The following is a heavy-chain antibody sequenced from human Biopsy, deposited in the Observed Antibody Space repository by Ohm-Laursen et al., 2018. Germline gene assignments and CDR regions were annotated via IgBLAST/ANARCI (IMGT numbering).Heavy chain of an antibody. CDR1: GGSTNDYF. CDR3: ARTPGKAVAGRFLDL. J-gene: IGHJ2*01. Sequence: SETLSLTCSVSGGSTNDYFWSWISQPAGETLEWIGRIYSSGGSSYNPSLKSRISMSMDTSNNQFSLTLTSVTAADTAVYYCARTPGKAVAGRFLDLWGRGTLVTVSS. V-gene: IGHV4-4*07. CDR2: IYSSGGS. D-gene: IGHD6-19*01.